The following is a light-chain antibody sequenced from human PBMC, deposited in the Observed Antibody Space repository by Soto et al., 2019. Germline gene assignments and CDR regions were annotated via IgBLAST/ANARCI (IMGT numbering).Light chain of an antibody. CDR2: AAS. CDR1: QDIRND. CDR3: QQSYITPYT. J-gene: IGKJ2*01. V-gene: IGKV1-39*01. Sequence: DIQMTQSPSSLSASVGDRVTITCRASQDIRNDLGWYQQKPGKAPKLLIYAASNLQSGVPSSFSGSGSETDFALTISSLQPEDFATYYCQQSYITPYTFGQGTKLQIK.